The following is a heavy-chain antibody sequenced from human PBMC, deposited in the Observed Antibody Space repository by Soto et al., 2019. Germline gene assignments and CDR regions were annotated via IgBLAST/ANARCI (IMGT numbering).Heavy chain of an antibody. CDR2: IIPIFGTA. V-gene: IGHV1-69*13. J-gene: IGHJ6*03. CDR1: GGTFSSYA. Sequence: ASVKVSCKASGGTFSSYAISWVRQAPGQGLEWMGGIIPIFGTANYAQKFQGRVTITADESTSTAYMELSSLRSEDTAVYYCATSRRYSSSSNYMDVWGKGTTVTVSS. D-gene: IGHD6-6*01. CDR3: ATSRRYSSSSNYMDV.